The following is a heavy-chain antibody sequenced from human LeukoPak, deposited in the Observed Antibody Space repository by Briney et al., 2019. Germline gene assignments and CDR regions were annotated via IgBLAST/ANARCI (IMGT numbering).Heavy chain of an antibody. Sequence: PGGSRRLSCAASGFTFSSYGMHWVRQAPGKGLEWVAVISYDGSNKYYADSVKGRFTISRDNSKNTLYLQMNSLRAEDTAVYYCAKPRDYGDYYAAGYFDYWGQGTLVTVSS. J-gene: IGHJ4*02. CDR2: ISYDGSNK. CDR3: AKPRDYGDYYAAGYFDY. V-gene: IGHV3-30*18. CDR1: GFTFSSYG. D-gene: IGHD4-17*01.